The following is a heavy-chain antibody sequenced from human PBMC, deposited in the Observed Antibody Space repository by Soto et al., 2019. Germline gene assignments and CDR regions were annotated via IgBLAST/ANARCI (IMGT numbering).Heavy chain of an antibody. CDR3: ARDWYCSSTSCYKSRWFDP. Sequence: QVQLVQSGAEVKKPGSSVKVSCKASGGTFSSYAISWVRQAPGQGLEWMGGIIPIFGTANYAQKFQGRVTITADKSTSTAYMELSSLRSEDTAVHYCARDWYCSSTSCYKSRWFDPWGQGTLVTVSS. D-gene: IGHD2-2*02. CDR1: GGTFSSYA. J-gene: IGHJ5*02. CDR2: IIPIFGTA. V-gene: IGHV1-69*06.